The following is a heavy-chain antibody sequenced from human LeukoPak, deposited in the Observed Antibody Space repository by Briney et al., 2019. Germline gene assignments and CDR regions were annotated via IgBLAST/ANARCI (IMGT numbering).Heavy chain of an antibody. CDR1: GGSISSSNW. Sequence: SETLSLTCAVSGGSISSSNWWSWVRQPPGKGLEWIGEIYHSGSTNYNPSLKSRVTISVDKSKNQFSLKLSSVTAADTAVYYCARGGADWGPAVAAFDIWGQGTMVTVSS. CDR3: ARGGADWGPAVAAFDI. J-gene: IGHJ3*02. V-gene: IGHV4-4*02. CDR2: IYHSGST. D-gene: IGHD7-27*01.